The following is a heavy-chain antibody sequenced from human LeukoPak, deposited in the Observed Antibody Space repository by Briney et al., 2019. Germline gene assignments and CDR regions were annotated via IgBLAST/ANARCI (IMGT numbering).Heavy chain of an antibody. CDR2: FDPEDGET. CDR3: TTDSGTFYSLY. V-gene: IGHV1-24*01. CDR1: GYTLTQLS. Sequence: ASVKVSCKVSGYTLTQLSIHWVRQTPEKGLEWMGGFDPEDGETIYAQKFQGRVIMTEDRSTDTAYMELSSLRSDDTAVYYFTTDSGTFYSLYWGQGTLVTVSS. D-gene: IGHD1-26*01. J-gene: IGHJ4*02.